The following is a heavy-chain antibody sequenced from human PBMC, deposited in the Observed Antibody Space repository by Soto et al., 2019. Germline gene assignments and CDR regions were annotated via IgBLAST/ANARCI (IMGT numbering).Heavy chain of an antibody. CDR3: ARDPIYSSGWYDY. D-gene: IGHD6-19*01. J-gene: IGHJ4*02. CDR1: GFTFSSYE. V-gene: IGHV3-48*03. Sequence: GGSLRLSCAASGFTFSSYEMNWVRQAPGKGLEWVSYISSSGSTIYYAYSVKGRFTISRDNAKNSLYLQMNSLRAEDTAVYYGARDPIYSSGWYDYWGQGTLVTVSS. CDR2: ISSSGSTI.